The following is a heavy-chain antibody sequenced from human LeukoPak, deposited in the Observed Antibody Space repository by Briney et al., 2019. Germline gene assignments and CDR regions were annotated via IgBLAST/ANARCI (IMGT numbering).Heavy chain of an antibody. CDR3: ANDDFWSGYPDY. CDR2: ISGSGGST. D-gene: IGHD3-3*01. CDR1: GFTFSSYA. V-gene: IGHV3-23*01. Sequence: GGSLRLSCAASGFTFSSYAMSWVRQAPGKGLEWVSAISGSGGSTYYADSVKGRFTISRDNSKNTLYLQMNSLRAEDTAVYYCANDDFWSGYPDYWGQGTLVTVSS. J-gene: IGHJ4*02.